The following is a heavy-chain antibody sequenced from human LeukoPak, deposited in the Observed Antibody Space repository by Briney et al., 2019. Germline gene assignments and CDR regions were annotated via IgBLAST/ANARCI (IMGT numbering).Heavy chain of an antibody. J-gene: IGHJ5*02. D-gene: IGHD3-10*01. V-gene: IGHV1-24*01. Sequence: ASVKVSCKVSGYTVTELSMHWVRQPPGKGLEWMGGFDPEDGETIYAQKFQGRVTMTEDTSTDTAYMELSSLRSEDTAVYYCARLVLLWFGELSSWFDPWGQGTLVTVSS. CDR1: GYTVTELS. CDR2: FDPEDGET. CDR3: ARLVLLWFGELSSWFDP.